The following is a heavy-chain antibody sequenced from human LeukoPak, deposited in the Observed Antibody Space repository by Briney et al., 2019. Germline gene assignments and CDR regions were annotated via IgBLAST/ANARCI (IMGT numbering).Heavy chain of an antibody. CDR2: IYYSGTT. V-gene: IGHV4-59*01. D-gene: IGHD6-13*01. Sequence: SETLSLTCTVSGGSISSCYRSWIRQPPGKGLEWIGYIYYSGTTNYNPSLKSRVTISVDTSKNQFSLKLSSVTAADTAVYYCARGVYIAAAQYGYWGQGTLGTVSS. CDR1: GGSISSCY. J-gene: IGHJ4*02. CDR3: ARGVYIAAAQYGY.